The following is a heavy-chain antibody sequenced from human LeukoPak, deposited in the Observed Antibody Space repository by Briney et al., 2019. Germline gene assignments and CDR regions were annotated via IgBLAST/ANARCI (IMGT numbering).Heavy chain of an antibody. V-gene: IGHV3-30-3*01. CDR3: ARVDPRLPEQPFDY. J-gene: IGHJ4*02. CDR1: GFTFSSYA. CDR2: ISYDGSNK. D-gene: IGHD1/OR15-1a*01. Sequence: AGGSLRLSCAASGFTFSSYAMHWVRQAPGKGLEWVAVISYDGSNKYYADSVKGRFTISRDNSKNTLYLQMSGLRAEDTAVYYCARVDPRLPEQPFDYWGQGTLVTVSS.